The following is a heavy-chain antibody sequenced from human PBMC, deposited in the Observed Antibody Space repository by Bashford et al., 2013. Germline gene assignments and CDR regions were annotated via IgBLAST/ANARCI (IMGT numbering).Heavy chain of an antibody. Sequence: SETLSLTCAVSGYSSSNNFCWGWIRQPPGKGLEWIGSIYHSGHTYYNPSLRSRVTLSMANMDPVDTATYYCAHSGPYGDQSYFRSWGQGTLVTVSS. CDR1: GYSSSNNFC. CDR2: IYHSGHT. V-gene: IGHV4-38-2*01. CDR3: FRS. J-gene: IGHJ5*02. D-gene: IGHD4-17*01.